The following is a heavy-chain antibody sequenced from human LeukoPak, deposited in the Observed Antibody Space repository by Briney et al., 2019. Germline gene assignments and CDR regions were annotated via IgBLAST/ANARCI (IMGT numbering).Heavy chain of an antibody. CDR2: IIPIFGTA. CDR1: GGTFISYA. D-gene: IGHD3-16*02. J-gene: IGHJ4*02. CDR3: ARSMITFGGVIAV. Sequence: GASVKVSCKASGGTFISYAISWVRQAPGQGLEWMGGIIPIFGTANYAQKFQGRVTITADESTSTAYMELSSLRSEDTAVYYCARSMITFGGVIAVWGQGTLVTVSS. V-gene: IGHV1-69*13.